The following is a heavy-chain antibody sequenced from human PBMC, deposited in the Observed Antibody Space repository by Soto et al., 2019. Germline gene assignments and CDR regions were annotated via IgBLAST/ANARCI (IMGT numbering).Heavy chain of an antibody. J-gene: IGHJ4*02. Sequence: SVKVSCKASGGTFSNYAINWVRQAPGQGLEWMGGIIPFFGTANHAQKFQGRVTITADESTSTAYMELSGLRSEDTAVYYCARGPGAYNSFDYWGQGTLVTVSS. CDR1: GGTFSNYA. V-gene: IGHV1-69*13. D-gene: IGHD5-18*01. CDR3: ARGPGAYNSFDY. CDR2: IIPFFGTA.